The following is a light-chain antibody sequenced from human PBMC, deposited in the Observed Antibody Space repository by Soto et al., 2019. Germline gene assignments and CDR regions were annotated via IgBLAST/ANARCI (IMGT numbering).Light chain of an antibody. V-gene: IGKV3-15*01. J-gene: IGKJ1*01. CDR3: QQYNNWPPDRT. CDR2: GAS. CDR1: QSVGSN. Sequence: EIVMTQSPATLSVSPGERATLSCRASQSVGSNLAWYQLKPGQAPRLLIYGASTRATGIPARFSGSGSGTDFTLTISSRHSEDFAIYFCQQYNNWPPDRTFGQGTKVEIK.